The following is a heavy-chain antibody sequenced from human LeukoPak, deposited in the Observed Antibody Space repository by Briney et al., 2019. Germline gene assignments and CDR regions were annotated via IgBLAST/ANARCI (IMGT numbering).Heavy chain of an antibody. D-gene: IGHD4-17*01. Sequence: TSETLSLTCTVSGGSITIFYWTWLRQPPGKGLVWFGYVYYTGSANYTPSLKCRVTILVDTSKNQFSLNLSSVTAAGTAVYYCARLAPVAHSGDYLGYFDYWGQGALVTVSS. CDR2: VYYTGSA. J-gene: IGHJ4*02. CDR1: GGSITIFY. CDR3: ARLAPVAHSGDYLGYFDY. V-gene: IGHV4-59*08.